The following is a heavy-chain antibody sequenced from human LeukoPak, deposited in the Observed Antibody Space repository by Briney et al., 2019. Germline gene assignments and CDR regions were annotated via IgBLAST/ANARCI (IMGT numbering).Heavy chain of an antibody. D-gene: IGHD3-3*01. V-gene: IGHV4-39*01. J-gene: IGHJ3*02. Sequence: SETLSLTCTVSGVSISSTIYYCAWIRQPPGKGLEWIGSIYYGGKTYYNPSLKSRVTTSVDTSKNQFSLKLSSVTAADTAVYYCARHLGGSGSTDAFDIWGQGTVVTVSS. CDR3: ARHLGGSGSTDAFDI. CDR1: GVSISSTIYY. CDR2: IYYGGKT.